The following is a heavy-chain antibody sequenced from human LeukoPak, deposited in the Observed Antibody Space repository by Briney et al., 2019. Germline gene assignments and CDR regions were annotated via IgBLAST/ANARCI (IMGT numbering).Heavy chain of an antibody. J-gene: IGHJ2*01. CDR3: ARESRELCGGDCSTDWYFDL. Sequence: PGGSLRLSCAASGFTVSSNYMSWVRQAPGKGLEWVSVIYSGGSTYYADSVKGRFTISRDNSKNTLYLQMNSLRAEDTAVYYCARESRELCGGDCSTDWYFDLWGRGTLVTVSS. CDR2: IYSGGST. CDR1: GFTVSSNY. V-gene: IGHV3-66*01. D-gene: IGHD2-21*01.